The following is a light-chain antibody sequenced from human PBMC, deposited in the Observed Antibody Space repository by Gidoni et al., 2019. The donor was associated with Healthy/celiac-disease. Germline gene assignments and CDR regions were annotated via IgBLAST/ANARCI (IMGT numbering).Light chain of an antibody. CDR3: QSYDSSNHEV. J-gene: IGLJ3*02. V-gene: IGLV6-57*02. CDR2: EDN. Sequence: NFMLTQPHSVSESPGKTVTISCTGSSGSIASNYVQWYQQRPGSAPTTGIYEDNQRPSGVPDRFSGSIDSSSNSASLTISGLKTEDEADYYCQSYDSSNHEVFGGGTKLTVL. CDR1: SGSIASNY.